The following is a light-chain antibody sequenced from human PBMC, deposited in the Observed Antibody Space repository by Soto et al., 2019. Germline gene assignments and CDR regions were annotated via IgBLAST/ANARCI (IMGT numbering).Light chain of an antibody. CDR1: QSVSSSY. CDR3: QHYGSSPRM. V-gene: IGKV3-20*01. J-gene: IGKJ1*01. CDR2: YVS. Sequence: EIVLTQSPGTLSLSPGERATLSCRASQSVSSSYLAWYQQKPGQAPRLLIYYVSSRATGIPDRFSGSGSGTDFTLTISRLEPEDFAVYYCQHYGSSPRMFGQGTKVEIK.